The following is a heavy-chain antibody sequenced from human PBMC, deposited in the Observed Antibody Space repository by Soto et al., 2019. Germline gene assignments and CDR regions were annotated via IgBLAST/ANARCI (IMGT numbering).Heavy chain of an antibody. CDR3: ARGDPIYYYYGMDV. V-gene: IGHV4-59*01. CDR1: GGSISSYY. CDR2: IYYSGST. J-gene: IGHJ6*02. Sequence: SETLSLTCTVSGGSISSYYWSWIRQPPGKGLEWIGYIYYSGSTNYNPSLKSRVTISVDTSKNQFSLKLSSVTASDTAVYYCARGDPIYYYYGMDVWGQGTTVTAP.